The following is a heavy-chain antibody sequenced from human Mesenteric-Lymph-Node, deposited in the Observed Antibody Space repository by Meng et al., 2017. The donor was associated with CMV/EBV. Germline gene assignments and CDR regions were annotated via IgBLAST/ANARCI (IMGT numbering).Heavy chain of an antibody. CDR3: ARSTVTTTSYYYGMDV. CDR1: GYAFTAYY. V-gene: IGHV1-2*02. Sequence: ASVKVSCKASGYAFTAYYLHWVRQAPGQGLEWMGRVNPNSGATDFPQKFQGRVTMTRDTSISTAYMELSRLRSDDTAVYYCARSTVTTTSYYYGMDVWGQGTTVTVSS. CDR2: VNPNSGAT. J-gene: IGHJ6*02. D-gene: IGHD4-17*01.